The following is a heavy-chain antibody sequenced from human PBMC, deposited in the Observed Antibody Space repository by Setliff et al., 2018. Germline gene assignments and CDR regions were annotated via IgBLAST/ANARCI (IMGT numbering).Heavy chain of an antibody. J-gene: IGHJ4*02. D-gene: IGHD3-9*01. CDR3: ASKGGYFDPSEDFDY. CDR2: INTDTGNP. CDR1: GYTFKSYA. V-gene: IGHV7-4-1*02. Sequence: ASVKVSCKASGYTFKSYAMNWVRQAPGQGLQWMGWINTDTGNPTYAQGFTGRFVFSLDISVSTAYLQISSLKAEDTAVYYCASKGGYFDPSEDFDYWGQGTLVTVSS.